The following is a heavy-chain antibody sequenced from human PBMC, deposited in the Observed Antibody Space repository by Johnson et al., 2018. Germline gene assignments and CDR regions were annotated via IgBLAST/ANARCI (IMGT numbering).Heavy chain of an antibody. J-gene: IGHJ6*02. D-gene: IGHD6-13*01. CDR2: ISDRSSTI. V-gene: IGHV3-11*01. Sequence: QVQLVESGGGLVKPGGSLRLSCAASGFDFGDYYMSWIRPAPGKGLEWLSYISDRSSTIYYADSVKGRFTISRANAKSSLYRQMNRLRADDTAVYYCSREAAGRHYNHYGTDVWGQGATVTVS. CDR3: SREAAGRHYNHYGTDV. CDR1: GFDFGDYY.